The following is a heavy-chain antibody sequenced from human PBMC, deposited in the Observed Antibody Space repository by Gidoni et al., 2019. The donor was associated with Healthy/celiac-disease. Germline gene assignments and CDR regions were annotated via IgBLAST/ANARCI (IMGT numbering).Heavy chain of an antibody. CDR1: GGSFSGYY. CDR3: ARTKTYYYGSGSYGA. V-gene: IGHV4-34*01. CDR2: INHSGST. Sequence: QVQLQQWGAGLLKPSETLSLTCAVYGGSFSGYYWSWIRQPPGKGLEWIGEINHSGSTNYNPSLKSRVTISVDTSKNQFSLKLSSVTAADTAVYYCARTKTYYYGSGSYGAWGQGTLVTVSS. D-gene: IGHD3-10*01. J-gene: IGHJ4*02.